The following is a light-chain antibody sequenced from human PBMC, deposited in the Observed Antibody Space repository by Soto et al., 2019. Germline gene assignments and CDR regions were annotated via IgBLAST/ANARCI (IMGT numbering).Light chain of an antibody. J-gene: IGKJ4*01. CDR3: QQTYSDIS. CDR1: RTINTY. Sequence: DVRMTQSPSSLSASVGDTITITCRASRTINTYLNWFQQKPGEPPRLLIYGASTLHDGVPSRFSGSGSGADFTLTISGLQTEDCASYHCQQTYSDISFGGGTKV. V-gene: IGKV1-39*01. CDR2: GAS.